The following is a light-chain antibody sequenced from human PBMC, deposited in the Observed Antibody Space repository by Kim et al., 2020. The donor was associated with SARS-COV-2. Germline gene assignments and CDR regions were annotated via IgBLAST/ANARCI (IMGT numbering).Light chain of an antibody. Sequence: DIQMTQSPSAMSASVGDRVTITCRASQGISKFLAWFQQKPGKVPKRLIYGASSLQSGVPSRFSGSGSGTEFTLTISSLQPEDFATYYCLHHKSYPYTVGQGTKLEI. CDR3: LHHKSYPYT. V-gene: IGKV1-17*03. CDR1: QGISKF. J-gene: IGKJ2*01. CDR2: GAS.